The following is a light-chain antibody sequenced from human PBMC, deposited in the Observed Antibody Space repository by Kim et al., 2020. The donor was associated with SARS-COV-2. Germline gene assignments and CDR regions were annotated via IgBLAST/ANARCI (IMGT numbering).Light chain of an antibody. J-gene: IGKJ4*01. V-gene: IGKV1-39*01. CDR2: AAS. CDR3: QQTYTAPLT. CDR1: QSISNY. Sequence: AFVGDRVTITCRASQSISNYLNWYQQKPGKAPKLLIYAASNLQSGVPSRFSDSGSGTDFTLTISSLQPEDFATYYCQQTYTAPLTFGGGTKVDIK.